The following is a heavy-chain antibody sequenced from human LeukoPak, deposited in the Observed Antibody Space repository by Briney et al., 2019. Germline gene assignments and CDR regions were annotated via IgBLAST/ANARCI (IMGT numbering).Heavy chain of an antibody. D-gene: IGHD6-6*01. CDR3: ARTERTIAARHSVDF. Sequence: GGSLRLSCAASGFTFSSYAMSWVRQAPGKGLEWVSAISGSGGSTYYADSVKGRFTISRDNSKNSLYLQMNSLRAEDTAVYYCARTERTIAARHSVDFWGQGTLVTVSS. CDR2: ISGSGGST. J-gene: IGHJ4*02. V-gene: IGHV3-23*01. CDR1: GFTFSSYA.